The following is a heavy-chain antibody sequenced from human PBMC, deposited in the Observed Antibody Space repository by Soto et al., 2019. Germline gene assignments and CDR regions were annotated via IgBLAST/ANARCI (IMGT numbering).Heavy chain of an antibody. CDR1: GFGFSTHA. V-gene: IGHV3-23*01. CDR2: ITNTGITT. J-gene: IGHJ3*01. Sequence: GGSLRLSCAASGFGFSTHALSWVRQAPGKGLEWLSSITNTGITTHYADSVKGRFTISRENSRNTLHLQMNNLRVDDTAVYYCAKGAIVGVNDVFDVWGQGTMVTVSS. D-gene: IGHD1-26*01. CDR3: AKGAIVGVNDVFDV.